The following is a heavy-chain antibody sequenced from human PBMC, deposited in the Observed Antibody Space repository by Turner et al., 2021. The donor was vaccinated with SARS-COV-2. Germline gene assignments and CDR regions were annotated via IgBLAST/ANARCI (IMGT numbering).Heavy chain of an antibody. CDR3: THTPGFGSSDF. V-gene: IGHV2-5*01. D-gene: IGHD3-10*01. CDR1: GFSLTTSGVG. CDR2: VYWNNEK. Sequence: QITLKESGPTLVNPTQTPTLTCTFSGFSLTTSGVGVVWIRQPPGKALEWLALVYWNNEKRYSPSLKRRVTITKDTSKNQVVLTMTNVDPLDTATYFCTHTPGFGSSDFWGQGTLVTVSP. J-gene: IGHJ4*02.